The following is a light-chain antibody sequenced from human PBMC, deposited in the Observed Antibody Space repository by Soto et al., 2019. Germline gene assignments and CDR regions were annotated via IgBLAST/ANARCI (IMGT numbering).Light chain of an antibody. CDR1: QSVTNNF. Sequence: PGERATPSCRASQSVTNNFLAWYQHQPGQAPRLLIYGASNRAAGVPDRFSGDGSGTDFTLTISRLEPEDFAVFYCQQYGSAPRTFGQGTKVDIK. CDR2: GAS. J-gene: IGKJ1*01. CDR3: QQYGSAPRT. V-gene: IGKV3-20*01.